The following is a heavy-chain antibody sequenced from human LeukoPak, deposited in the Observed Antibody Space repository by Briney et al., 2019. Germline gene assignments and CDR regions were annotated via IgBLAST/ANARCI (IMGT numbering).Heavy chain of an antibody. Sequence: GGSLRLSCAASGFTVSSNYMSWVCQAPGKGLEWVSVIYSGGSTYYADSVKGRFTISRDNTKNTLYLQMNSLRAEDTAVYYCAIGTYYYDSSGYPPLDYWGQGTLVTVSS. CDR1: GFTVSSNY. CDR3: AIGTYYYDSSGYPPLDY. D-gene: IGHD3-22*01. J-gene: IGHJ4*02. V-gene: IGHV3-66*01. CDR2: IYSGGST.